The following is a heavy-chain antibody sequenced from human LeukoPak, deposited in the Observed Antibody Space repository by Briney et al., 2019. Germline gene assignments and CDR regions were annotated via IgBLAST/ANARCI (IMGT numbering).Heavy chain of an antibody. CDR3: ARGRRTTISKY. CDR2: VSPNTGNT. J-gene: IGHJ4*02. CDR1: GYTLPDYG. Sequence: GASVKVSCKASGYTLPDYGVSWVRQAPGQGLEWMGWVSPNTGNTNYEQRFHDRVTMTTDTSTTTAYMELKSLTSDDTAVYYCARGRRTTISKYWGQGTRVTVSS. V-gene: IGHV1-18*01. D-gene: IGHD5-24*01.